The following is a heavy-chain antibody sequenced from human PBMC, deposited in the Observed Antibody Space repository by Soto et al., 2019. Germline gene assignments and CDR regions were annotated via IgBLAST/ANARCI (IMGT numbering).Heavy chain of an antibody. CDR2: SYWNDEK. CDR1: GFSLSTRGMD. J-gene: IGHJ4*02. V-gene: IGHV2-5*01. Sequence: SGPTLVNPTQTLTLTCTFSGFSLSTRGMDVGWIRQPPGKALEWLALSYWNDEKLYSPSLKSRLTISKGTAKNQVGLTMTNMDPVDTATYYCAHTLSFGEVPYLDDWGQGTLVTVSS. CDR3: AHTLSFGEVPYLDD. D-gene: IGHD3-10*01.